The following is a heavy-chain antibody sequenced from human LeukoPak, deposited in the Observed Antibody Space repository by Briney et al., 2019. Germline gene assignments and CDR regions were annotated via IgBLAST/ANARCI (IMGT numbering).Heavy chain of an antibody. V-gene: IGHV3-64*02. Sequence: GGSLRLSCTASGFTFSNYAMHWVRQAPGKGLEYVSAISYHGADTFYADSVKGRFTISRDDSKNTLFLQMGSLRPEDMGVYYCGRIGSHHYEFWSDLMDVWGKGTTVTVSP. CDR3: GRIGSHHYEFWSDLMDV. CDR1: GFTFSNYA. D-gene: IGHD3-3*01. J-gene: IGHJ6*04. CDR2: ISYHGADT.